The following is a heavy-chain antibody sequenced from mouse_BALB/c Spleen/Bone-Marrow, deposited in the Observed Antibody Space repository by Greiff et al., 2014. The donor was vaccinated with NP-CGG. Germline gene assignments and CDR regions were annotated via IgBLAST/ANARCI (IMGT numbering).Heavy chain of an antibody. V-gene: IGHV2-9*02. Sequence: VMLVESGPGLVAPSQSLSITCTVSGFSLTSYGVHWVRQPPGKGLEWLGVIWAGGSTNYNSALMSRLSISKDNSKSQVFLKMNXXXXDDXAMYYCARITTATGAMDYWGQGTPVTVSS. D-gene: IGHD1-2*01. J-gene: IGHJ4*01. CDR2: IWAGGST. CDR1: GFSLTSYG. CDR3: ARITTATGAMDY.